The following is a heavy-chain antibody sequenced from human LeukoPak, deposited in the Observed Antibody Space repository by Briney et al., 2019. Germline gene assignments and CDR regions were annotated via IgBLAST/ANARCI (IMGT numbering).Heavy chain of an antibody. V-gene: IGHV3-30*18. Sequence: GGSLRLSCAASGFTFSNAWMSWVRQAPGKGLEWVADISYDGSNKYYADSVKGRFTISRDNSKNTLYLQMNSLRAEDTAVYYCAKDYYYDSSGYSHLFDYWGQGTLVTVSS. J-gene: IGHJ4*02. CDR3: AKDYYYDSSGYSHLFDY. CDR2: ISYDGSNK. CDR1: GFTFSNAW. D-gene: IGHD3-22*01.